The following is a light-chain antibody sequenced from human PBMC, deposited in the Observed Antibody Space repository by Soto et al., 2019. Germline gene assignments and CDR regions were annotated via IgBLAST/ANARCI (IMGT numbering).Light chain of an antibody. CDR1: SSDVGGYNY. CDR3: SSYTSSSTLPYV. J-gene: IGLJ1*01. CDR2: EVS. Sequence: QSALTQPASVSGSPGQSITISCTGTSSDVGGYNYVSWYQQHPGKAPKLMIYEVSNRPSGVSNRFSGSKSGNTASLTISGLQAEDAADYYCSSYTSSSTLPYVFGTGTKVTVL. V-gene: IGLV2-14*01.